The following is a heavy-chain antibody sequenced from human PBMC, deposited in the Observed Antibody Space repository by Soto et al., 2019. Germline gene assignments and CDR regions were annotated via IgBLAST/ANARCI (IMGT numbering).Heavy chain of an antibody. CDR1: GYTFTGYY. V-gene: IGHV1-2*04. CDR2: INPNSGGT. J-gene: IGHJ4*02. D-gene: IGHD3-10*01. Sequence: ASVKVSCKASGYTFTGYYMHWVRQAPGQGLEWMGWINPNSGGTNYAQKFQGWVTMTRDTSISTAYMELSRLRSDDTAVYYCARGAGEIGSGSYQPQSWGQGTLVTVSS. CDR3: ARGAGEIGSGSYQPQS.